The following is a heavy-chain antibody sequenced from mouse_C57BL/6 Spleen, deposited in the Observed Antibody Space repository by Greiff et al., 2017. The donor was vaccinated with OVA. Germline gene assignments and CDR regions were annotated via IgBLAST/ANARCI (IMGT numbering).Heavy chain of an antibody. J-gene: IGHJ2*01. CDR3: ARRSYYSNYIFDY. Sequence: VQLQQPGAELVMPGASVKLSCKASGYTFTSYWMHWVKQRPGQGLEWIGEIDPSDSYTNYNQKFKGKSTLTVDKSSSTAYMQLSSLTSEDSAVYYCARRSYYSNYIFDYWGQGTTLTVSS. D-gene: IGHD2-5*01. V-gene: IGHV1-69*01. CDR1: GYTFTSYW. CDR2: IDPSDSYT.